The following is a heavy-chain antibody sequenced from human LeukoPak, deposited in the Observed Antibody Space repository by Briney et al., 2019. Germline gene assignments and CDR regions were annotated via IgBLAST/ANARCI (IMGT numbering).Heavy chain of an antibody. J-gene: IGHJ4*02. V-gene: IGHV3-30*03. CDR2: ISYDGSNE. D-gene: IGHD5-18*01. Sequence: GGSLRLSCAASGFTFSSYGIHWVRQAPGKGLQWVAVISYDGSNEYYADSVKGRFTISRDNSKNTLYLQMNSLRDEDTAVYYCARERGYNYGYSDYWGQGTLVTVSS. CDR3: ARERGYNYGYSDY. CDR1: GFTFSSYG.